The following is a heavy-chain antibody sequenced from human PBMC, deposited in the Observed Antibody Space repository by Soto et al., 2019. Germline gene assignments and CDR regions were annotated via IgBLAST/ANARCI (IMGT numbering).Heavy chain of an antibody. D-gene: IGHD2-15*01. CDR3: AREGYCSGGSCSRIRRGCGYFDL. CDR1: GFTVSSNY. J-gene: IGHJ2*01. CDR2: IYSGGST. Sequence: EVQLVESGGGLVQPGGSLRLSCAASGFTVSSNYMSWVRQAPGNGLEWVSVIYSGGSTYYADSVKGRFTISRDNSKNTLYLQMNSLRAEDTAVYYCAREGYCSGGSCSRIRRGCGYFDLWGRGTLVTVSS. V-gene: IGHV3-66*01.